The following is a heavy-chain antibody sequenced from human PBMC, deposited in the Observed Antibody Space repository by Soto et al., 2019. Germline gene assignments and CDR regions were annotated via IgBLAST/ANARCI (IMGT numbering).Heavy chain of an antibody. V-gene: IGHV3-21*01. J-gene: IGHJ6*02. Sequence: EVQLVESGGGLVKPGGSLRLSCVVSGFTFSGYSINWVRQAPGKGLEWVSYISGPSIYIYYADSVKGRFTISRDNAKSAVYLQMNSLRADDTAVYYCARGFRNGFNVWGQGTTVSVSS. CDR1: GFTFSGYS. CDR2: ISGPSIYI. D-gene: IGHD2-8*01. CDR3: ARGFRNGFNV.